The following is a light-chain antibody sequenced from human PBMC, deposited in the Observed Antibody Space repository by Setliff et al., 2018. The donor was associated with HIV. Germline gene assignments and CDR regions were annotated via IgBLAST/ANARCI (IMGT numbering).Light chain of an antibody. Sequence: QSALTQPASVSGSPGQSITISCTGTSSDIGGYNYVSWYQQHPGKAPKLMVYDVSQRPSGVSNRFSGSKSGNTASLTISGLQAEDEADYYCSSYTSSTTYVFGPGTKFTVL. CDR1: SSDIGGYNY. CDR3: SSYTSSTTYV. CDR2: DVS. V-gene: IGLV2-14*01. J-gene: IGLJ1*01.